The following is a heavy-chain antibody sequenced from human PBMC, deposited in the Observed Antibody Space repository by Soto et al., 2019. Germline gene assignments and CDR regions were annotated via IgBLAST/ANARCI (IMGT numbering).Heavy chain of an antibody. V-gene: IGHV4-34*01. CDR1: GGSFSGYY. Sequence: SETLSLTCAVYGGSFSGYYWSWIRQPPGKGLEWIGEINHSGSTNYNPSLKSRVTISVDTSKNQFSLKLSSVTAADTAVYYCARGGGSYYYYGMDVWGQGTTVTVSS. J-gene: IGHJ6*02. D-gene: IGHD1-26*01. CDR3: ARGGGSYYYYGMDV. CDR2: INHSGST.